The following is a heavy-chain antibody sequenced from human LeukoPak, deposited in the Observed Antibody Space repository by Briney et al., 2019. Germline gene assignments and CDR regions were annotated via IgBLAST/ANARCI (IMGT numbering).Heavy chain of an antibody. CDR1: GGSISSYY. V-gene: IGHV4-4*07. D-gene: IGHD3-16*01. J-gene: IGHJ5*02. CDR2: IYTSGST. CDR3: ARSTAGLWGGERYNWFDP. Sequence: SETLSLTCTVSGGSISSYYWSWIRQPAGKGLEWIGRIYTSGSTNYNPSLKSRVTMSVDTSKNQFSLKLSSVTAADTAVYYCARSTAGLWGGERYNWFDPWGQGTLVTVSS.